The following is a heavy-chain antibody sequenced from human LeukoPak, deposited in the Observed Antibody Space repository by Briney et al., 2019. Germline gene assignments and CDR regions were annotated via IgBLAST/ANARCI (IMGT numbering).Heavy chain of an antibody. CDR1: GGSFRGYY. J-gene: IGHJ6*03. V-gene: IGHV4-34*01. CDR2: INQSGST. D-gene: IGHD5-12*01. CDR3: ARGYSGYDSTSHYYYYMDV. Sequence: SETLSLICAVYGGSFRGYYWSWIRQPPGKGLEWIGEINQSGSTNYNPSLKSRVTMSVDTSKNQCSLRVSSVTAADTAVYYCARGYSGYDSTSHYYYYMDVWGKGTTVTVSS.